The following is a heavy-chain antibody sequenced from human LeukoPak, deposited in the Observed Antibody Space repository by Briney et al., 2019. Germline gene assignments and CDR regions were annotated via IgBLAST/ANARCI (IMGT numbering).Heavy chain of an antibody. D-gene: IGHD3-10*01. Sequence: XXASXYTFTSYYMHXVRQAPGQGGEGXGIINPSGGSTSYAQKFQGRGTMTRDTSTSTVYMELSSLRSEDTAVYYCARIMGRRDRGYYFDYWGQGTLVTVSS. CDR3: ARIMGRRDRGYYFDY. J-gene: IGHJ4*02. CDR1: XYTFTSYY. V-gene: IGHV1-46*01. CDR2: INPSGGST.